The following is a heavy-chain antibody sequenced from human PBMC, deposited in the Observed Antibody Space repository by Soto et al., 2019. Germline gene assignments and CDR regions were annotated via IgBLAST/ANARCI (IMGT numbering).Heavy chain of an antibody. CDR3: AKDWGDIEVVPGAVTEY. CDR2: ISYDGNNK. CDR1: GFTFSSYG. V-gene: IGHV3-30*18. Sequence: QVQLVESGGGVVQPGRSLRLSCAASGFTFSSYGMHWVRQAPGKGLEWVAVISYDGNNKYYADSVKGRFTISRDSSKTTLFLHMNSLRAEDTAVYYCAKDWGDIEVVPGAVTEYWGQGTLVTVSS. J-gene: IGHJ4*02. D-gene: IGHD2-2*01.